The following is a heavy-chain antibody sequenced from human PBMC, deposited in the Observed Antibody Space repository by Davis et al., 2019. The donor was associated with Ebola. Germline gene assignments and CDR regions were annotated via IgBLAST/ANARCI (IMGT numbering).Heavy chain of an antibody. CDR1: GFTFSSYA. CDR3: ARDGCSSTSCYPEVYYYYGMEV. D-gene: IGHD2-2*01. Sequence: GESLKTFCAASGFTFSSYAMHWVRPAPGKGLEWVAVISYDGSNKYYAYSVKGRFTISRDNSKNTLYLQMNSLGAEDTAVYYCARDGCSSTSCYPEVYYYYGMEVWGQGTTVTVSS. CDR2: ISYDGSNK. J-gene: IGHJ6*02. V-gene: IGHV3-30-3*01.